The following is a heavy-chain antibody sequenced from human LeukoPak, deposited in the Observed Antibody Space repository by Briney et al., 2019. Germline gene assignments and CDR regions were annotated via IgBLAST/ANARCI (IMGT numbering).Heavy chain of an antibody. D-gene: IGHD6-13*01. Sequence: SETLSLTCAVYGGSFSGYYWSWIRQPPGKGLEWIGEINHSGSTNYNPSLKSRVTISVDTSKNQFSLKLSSATAADTAVYYCARVAAAGFFDYWGQGTLVTVSS. CDR3: ARVAAAGFFDY. J-gene: IGHJ4*02. V-gene: IGHV4-34*01. CDR1: GGSFSGYY. CDR2: INHSGST.